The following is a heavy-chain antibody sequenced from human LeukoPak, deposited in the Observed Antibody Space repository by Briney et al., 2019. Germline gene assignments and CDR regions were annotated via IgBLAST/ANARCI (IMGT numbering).Heavy chain of an antibody. V-gene: IGHV4-39*01. CDR3: ARQVAGRDY. D-gene: IGHD6-19*01. Sequence: SETLSLTCTVSGGSISSSSYYWGWIRQPPGKGLEWIGSIYYSGSTYYNPSLKSRVTISVDTSKNQFSLELSSVTAADTAVYYCARQVAGRDYWGQGALVTVSS. CDR1: GGSISSSSYY. CDR2: IYYSGST. J-gene: IGHJ4*02.